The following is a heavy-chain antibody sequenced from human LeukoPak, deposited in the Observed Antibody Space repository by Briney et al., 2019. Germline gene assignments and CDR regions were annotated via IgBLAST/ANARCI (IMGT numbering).Heavy chain of an antibody. CDR3: ARGEQWLTRY. Sequence: ASVKVSCKTSGYTFTAYYMHWVRQAPGQGLEWMGWINPNTGDTRSAERFQGRVTMTRDWSINTAYLELSSLKSDDTVVFYCARGEQWLTRYWGQGTLVTVSS. CDR2: INPNTGDT. J-gene: IGHJ4*02. D-gene: IGHD6-19*01. V-gene: IGHV1-2*02. CDR1: GYTFTAYY.